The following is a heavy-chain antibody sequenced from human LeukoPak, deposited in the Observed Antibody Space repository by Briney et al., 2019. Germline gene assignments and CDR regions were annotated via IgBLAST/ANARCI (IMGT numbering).Heavy chain of an antibody. D-gene: IGHD2-21*02. CDR1: GASISSSYY. CDR2: INHSGST. CDR3: ARARVVTAMCFDY. Sequence: PSETLSLTCTVSGASISSSYYWSWIRQPPGKGLEWIGEINHSGSTNYNPSLKSRVTISVDTSKNQFSLKLSSVTAADTAVYYRARARVVTAMCFDYWGQGTLVTVSS. V-gene: IGHV4-34*01. J-gene: IGHJ4*02.